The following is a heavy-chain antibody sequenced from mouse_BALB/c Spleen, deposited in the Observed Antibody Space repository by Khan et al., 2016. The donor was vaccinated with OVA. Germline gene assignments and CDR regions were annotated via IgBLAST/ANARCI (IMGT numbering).Heavy chain of an antibody. CDR3: ARGGKFAY. CDR1: GYTFTAYA. CDR2: IRSYYGVL. D-gene: IGHD1-1*02. V-gene: IGHV1S137*01. Sequence: QVQLQQSGAELVRPGVSLKTSCKGSGYTFTAYAMHWVKQSHATSLEWIGVIRSYYGVLDYNQKFKGKATMTVDRSSSTAYLERAILTSEDSCSYYCARGGKFAYWGQGTLVTVS. J-gene: IGHJ3*01.